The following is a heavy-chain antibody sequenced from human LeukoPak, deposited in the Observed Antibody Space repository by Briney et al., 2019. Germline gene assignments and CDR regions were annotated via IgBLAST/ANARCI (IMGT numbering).Heavy chain of an antibody. CDR1: GYTFTTYA. Sequence: ASVKVSCKASGYTFTTYAMNWVRQAPGQGLEWMGWINTNTGNPTYAQGFTGRFVFSLDTSVSTAYLQISSLKAEDTAVYYCARDFLEWLLYGAGGRREDYYYYYYMDVWGKGTTVTVSS. D-gene: IGHD3-3*01. V-gene: IGHV7-4-1*02. CDR2: INTNTGNP. J-gene: IGHJ6*03. CDR3: ARDFLEWLLYGAGGRREDYYYYYYMDV.